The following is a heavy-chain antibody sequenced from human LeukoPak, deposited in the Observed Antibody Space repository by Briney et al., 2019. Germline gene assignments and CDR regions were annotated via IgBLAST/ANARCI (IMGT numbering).Heavy chain of an antibody. Sequence: KSGGSLRLSCAASGLTFIYAWMSWVRQAPGKGLEWVGRIKSKGSGGTTDYAAPLKGRFTISRDDSKNTVYLQMNSLKTEDTAIYYCIHIGSIADRFDSWGQGTQVTVSS. CDR1: GLTFIYAW. CDR3: IHIGSIADRFDS. V-gene: IGHV3-15*01. CDR2: IKSKGSGGTT. J-gene: IGHJ4*02. D-gene: IGHD2-21*01.